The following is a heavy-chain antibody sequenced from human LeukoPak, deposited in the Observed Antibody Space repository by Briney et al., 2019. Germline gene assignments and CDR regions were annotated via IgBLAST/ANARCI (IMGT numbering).Heavy chain of an antibody. J-gene: IGHJ4*02. Sequence: ETLSLTCTVSGGSISSYYWSWVRQAPGKGLEWVSAISNSGGSTYYADSVKGRFTISRDNSQNTLFLQMNYLTAEDTALYYCAKDAYVLDYWGQGALVTVSS. CDR2: ISNSGGST. CDR3: AKDAYVLDY. V-gene: IGHV3-23*01. CDR1: GGSISSYY. D-gene: IGHD3-16*01.